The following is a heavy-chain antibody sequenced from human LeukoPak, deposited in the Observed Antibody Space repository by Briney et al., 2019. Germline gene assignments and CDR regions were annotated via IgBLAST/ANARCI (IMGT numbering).Heavy chain of an antibody. CDR2: INPNSGGT. CDR1: GYIFTGYY. D-gene: IGHD1-20*01. Sequence: ASVKVSCKASGYIFTGYYMHWVRQAPGQGLEWMGWINPNSGGTNHAQKFQGRVTMTRDTSISTAYMELSRLRSDDTAVYYCVRTVTGHFDYWGQGTLVTVSS. J-gene: IGHJ4*02. V-gene: IGHV1-2*02. CDR3: VRTVTGHFDY.